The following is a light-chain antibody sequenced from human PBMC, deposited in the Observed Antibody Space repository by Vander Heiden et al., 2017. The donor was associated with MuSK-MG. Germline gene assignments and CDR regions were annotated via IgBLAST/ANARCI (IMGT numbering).Light chain of an antibody. CDR3: QQSDSTLT. V-gene: IGKV1-39*01. CDR1: QSISSY. Sequence: DIQMTQSPSSLSASVGDRVTITCRASQSISSYLNWYQQKPGKAPKLLIYAASSLQSGVPSRFSGSGSGTDFTLTISSLQLEDFATYYCQQSDSTLTFGGGTKVEIK. CDR2: AAS. J-gene: IGKJ4*01.